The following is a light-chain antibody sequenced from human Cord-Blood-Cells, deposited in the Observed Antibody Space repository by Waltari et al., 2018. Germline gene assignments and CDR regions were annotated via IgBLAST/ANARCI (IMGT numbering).Light chain of an antibody. CDR3: QQRSNWLT. CDR1: QSVSSY. V-gene: IGKV3-11*01. CDR2: DAS. J-gene: IGKJ3*01. Sequence: IVLTQSPAPLSSSPGDRVTLSCRASQSVSSYLAWYQQKPGQAPRLLIYDASNRATGIPARFSGSGSGTDFALTISSLGHEDFAVYFCQQRSNWLTFGPGTKVDIK.